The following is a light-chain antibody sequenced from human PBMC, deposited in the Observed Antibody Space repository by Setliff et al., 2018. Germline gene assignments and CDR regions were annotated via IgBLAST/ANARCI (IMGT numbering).Light chain of an antibody. J-gene: IGLJ1*01. V-gene: IGLV2-8*01. CDR1: GGLVGCYNY. CDR3: TFYSGSNNFF. Sequence: QSALTQPPSASGSPGQSVTISCTGTGGLVGCYNYVSWYQQHPGKAPRLIIYEVTKRPSGVPDRFSGSNSGNTASLTVSGLQAEDEADYYCTFYSGSNNFFFGSGTKVTVL. CDR2: EVT.